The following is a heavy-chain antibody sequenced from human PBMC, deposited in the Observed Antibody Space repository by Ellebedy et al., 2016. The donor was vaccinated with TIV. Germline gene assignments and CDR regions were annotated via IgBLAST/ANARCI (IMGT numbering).Heavy chain of an antibody. J-gene: IGHJ5*02. CDR1: GGTFSSYA. Sequence: AASVKVSCKASGGTFSSYAISWVRQAPGQGLEWMGRIIPILGIANYAQKFQGRVTITADKSTSTAYMELSSLRSEDTAVYYCARDFWSGSGWFDPWGQGTLVTVSS. CDR3: ARDFWSGSGWFDP. CDR2: IIPILGIA. V-gene: IGHV1-69*04. D-gene: IGHD3-3*01.